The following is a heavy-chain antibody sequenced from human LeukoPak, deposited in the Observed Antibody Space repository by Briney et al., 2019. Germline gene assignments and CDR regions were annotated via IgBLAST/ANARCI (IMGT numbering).Heavy chain of an antibody. D-gene: IGHD6-19*01. CDR3: AKDRSGWQSEN. J-gene: IGHJ4*02. CDR1: GFTFSSYA. V-gene: IGHV3-23*01. Sequence: PGGSLRLSCAASGFTFSSYAMSWVRQAPGKGLEWVSAISGSGGSTYYADSVKGRFTISRDNSNNTLYLQMNSPRVEDTAVYYCAKDRSGWQSENWGQGTLVTVSS. CDR2: ISGSGGST.